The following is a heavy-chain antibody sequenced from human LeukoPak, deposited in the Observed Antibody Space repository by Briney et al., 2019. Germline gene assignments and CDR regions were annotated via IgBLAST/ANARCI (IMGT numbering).Heavy chain of an antibody. V-gene: IGHV1-69*05. Sequence: SVKVSCKASGGTFSSYAISWVRQAPGQGLEWMGGIIPIFGTANYAQKFQERVTITRDMSTSTAYMELSSLRSEDTAVYYCAAEGELLPYYYYYMDVWGKGTTVTVSS. CDR2: IIPIFGTA. J-gene: IGHJ6*03. CDR1: GGTFSSYA. D-gene: IGHD1-26*01. CDR3: AAEGELLPYYYYYMDV.